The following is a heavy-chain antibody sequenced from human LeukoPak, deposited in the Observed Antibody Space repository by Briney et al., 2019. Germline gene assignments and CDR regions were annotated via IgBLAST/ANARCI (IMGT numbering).Heavy chain of an antibody. CDR2: INWNAGSA. J-gene: IGHJ4*02. Sequence: GGSLRLSCAASGFTFDDYGMSWVRQAPGKGLEWVSGINWNAGSAGYADSVKGRFTISRDNAKNSLYLQMNSLRAEDTALYYCARVLDYGGNSGTDYWGQGTLVTVSS. V-gene: IGHV3-20*04. CDR3: ARVLDYGGNSGTDY. CDR1: GFTFDDYG. D-gene: IGHD4-23*01.